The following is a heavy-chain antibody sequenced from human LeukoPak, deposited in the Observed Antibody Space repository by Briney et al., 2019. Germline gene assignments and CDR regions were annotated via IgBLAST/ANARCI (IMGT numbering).Heavy chain of an antibody. CDR2: IGGRGGRT. J-gene: IGHJ4*02. CDR1: GFTVSTNY. CDR3: AKRGVVIRVILVGFHKEAYYFDS. D-gene: IGHD3-22*01. V-gene: IGHV3-23*01. Sequence: GGSLRLSCAASGFTVSTNYMSWVRQAPGKGLEWVAGIGGRGGRTNYADSVKGRFTISRDNPKNTLYLQMNSLRAEDTAVYFCAKRGVVIRVILVGFHKEAYYFDSWGQGALVIVSS.